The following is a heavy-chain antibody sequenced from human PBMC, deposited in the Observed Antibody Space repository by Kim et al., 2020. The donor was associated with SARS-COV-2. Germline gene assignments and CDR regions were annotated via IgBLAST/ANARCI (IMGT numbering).Heavy chain of an antibody. Sequence: GGSLRLSCAAYGFTFSSYEMNWVRQAPGKGLEWVSFISSSGDSKQYADSVKGRFTISRDNAKNSLYLQMNSLRAEDTAVYYCARWYCSSTTCYGFYYYG. D-gene: IGHD2-2*01. V-gene: IGHV3-48*03. CDR1: GFTFSSYE. CDR3: ARWYCSSTTCYGFYYYG. J-gene: IGHJ6*01. CDR2: ISSSGDSK.